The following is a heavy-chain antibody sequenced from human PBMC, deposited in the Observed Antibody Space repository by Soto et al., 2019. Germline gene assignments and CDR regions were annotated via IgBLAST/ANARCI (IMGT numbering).Heavy chain of an antibody. CDR3: AKHRYSSSWYGFDY. V-gene: IGHV3-23*01. J-gene: IGHJ4*02. Sequence: GGSLRLSCAASGFAFSSYAMSWVRQAPGKGLEWVSAISGSGGSTYYADSVKGRFTISRDNSKNTLYLQMNSLRAEDTAVYYCAKHRYSSSWYGFDYWGQGTLVTVSS. CDR1: GFAFSSYA. D-gene: IGHD6-13*01. CDR2: ISGSGGST.